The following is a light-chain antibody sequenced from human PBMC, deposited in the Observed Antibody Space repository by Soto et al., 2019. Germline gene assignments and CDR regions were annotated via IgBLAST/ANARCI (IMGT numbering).Light chain of an antibody. V-gene: IGKV1-33*01. CDR1: QDISNY. J-gene: IGKJ3*01. CDR2: DAS. Sequence: DIQMTQSPSSLSASVGDRVTITCQASQDISNYVNWYQQKPGKAHKLLIYDASNLETGVPSRFSGSGSWTDFTCTISILQPEDIATYYCQQYDNLPITFGPGTKVDIK. CDR3: QQYDNLPIT.